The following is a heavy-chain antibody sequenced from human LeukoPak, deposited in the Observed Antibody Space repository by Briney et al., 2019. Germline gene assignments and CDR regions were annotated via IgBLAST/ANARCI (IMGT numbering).Heavy chain of an antibody. CDR2: TSGSGGST. Sequence: GGSLRLSCAASGFTFSSYAMSWVRQAPGKGLEWVSATSGSGGSTYYADSVKGRFTISRDNSKNTLYLQMNSLRAEDTAVYYCAKDRWELRLFDYWGQGTLVTVSS. CDR1: GFTFSSYA. J-gene: IGHJ4*02. V-gene: IGHV3-23*01. D-gene: IGHD1-26*01. CDR3: AKDRWELRLFDY.